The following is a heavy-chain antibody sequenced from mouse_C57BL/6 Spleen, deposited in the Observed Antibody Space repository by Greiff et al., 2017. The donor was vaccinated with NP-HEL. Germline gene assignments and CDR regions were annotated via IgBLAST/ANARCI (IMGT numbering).Heavy chain of an antibody. D-gene: IGHD1-1*01. CDR1: GYTFTSYW. CDR2: IDPSDSYT. V-gene: IGHV1-50*01. Sequence: QVQLKQPGAELVKPGASVKLSCKASGYTFTSYWMQWVKQRPGQGLEWIGEIDPSDSYTNYNQKFKGKATLTVDTSSSTAYMQLSSLTSEDSAVYYCARSYYGSSLPFAYWGQGTLVTVSA. J-gene: IGHJ3*01. CDR3: ARSYYGSSLPFAY.